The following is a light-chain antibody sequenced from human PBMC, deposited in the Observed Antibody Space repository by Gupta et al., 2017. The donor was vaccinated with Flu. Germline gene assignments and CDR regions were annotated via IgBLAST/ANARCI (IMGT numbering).Light chain of an antibody. CDR2: GAS. V-gene: IGKV3D-15*01. CDR3: QQDNAMYI. J-gene: IGKJ2*01. CDR1: QSISNN. Sequence: SPAPLSVSPGERATRSCRDSQSISNNLEWYQQRPGQSPRLIIYGASNSANGVSDRFSGSGSVKEFTLSSSSRQYEDFAVYYWQQDNAMYIFGQGTTMEIK.